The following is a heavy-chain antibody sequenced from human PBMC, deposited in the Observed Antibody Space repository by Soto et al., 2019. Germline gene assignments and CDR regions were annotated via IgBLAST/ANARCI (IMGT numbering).Heavy chain of an antibody. D-gene: IGHD3-3*01. CDR1: GFSITNTW. J-gene: IGHJ4*02. Sequence: EVQLVESGGGLVQPGGSLRLSCAASGFSITNTWMHWVRQAPGKGLEWVGRVKSKADGGTADYAAPVKGRFTVSRDDSKNTQYLQVNSLQMEDTAVYYCNSYPDFWGGHAPLWGQGTLVTVSS. V-gene: IGHV3-15*07. CDR3: NSYPDFWGGHAPL. CDR2: VKSKADGGTA.